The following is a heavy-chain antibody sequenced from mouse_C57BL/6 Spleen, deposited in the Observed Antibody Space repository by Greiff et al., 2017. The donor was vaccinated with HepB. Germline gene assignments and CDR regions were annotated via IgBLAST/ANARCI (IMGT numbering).Heavy chain of an antibody. CDR3: AREDYYGSQAWFAY. V-gene: IGHV1-69*01. CDR1: GYTFTSYW. Sequence: QVQLQQPGAELVMPGASVKLSCKASGYTFTSYWMHWVKQRPGQGLEWIGEIDPSDSYTNYNQKFKGKSTLTVDKSSSTAYMQLSSLTSEDSAVYYCAREDYYGSQAWFAYWGQGTLVTVSA. CDR2: IDPSDSYT. D-gene: IGHD1-1*01. J-gene: IGHJ3*01.